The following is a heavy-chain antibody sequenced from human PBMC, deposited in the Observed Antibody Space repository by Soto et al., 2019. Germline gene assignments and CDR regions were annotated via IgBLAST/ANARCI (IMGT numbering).Heavy chain of an antibody. CDR1: GFTFSDYY. Sequence: SGGSLRLSCSASGFTFSDYYMSWIRQAPGKGLEVISYIDSSGSIIYYADSVKGRFTISRDNAKNSLYLQTNSLRAEDTAVYYCARDLGYSDSSGYFDYWGQGTLVTVSS. CDR2: IDSSGSII. J-gene: IGHJ4*02. V-gene: IGHV3-11*01. CDR3: ARDLGYSDSSGYFDY. D-gene: IGHD3-22*01.